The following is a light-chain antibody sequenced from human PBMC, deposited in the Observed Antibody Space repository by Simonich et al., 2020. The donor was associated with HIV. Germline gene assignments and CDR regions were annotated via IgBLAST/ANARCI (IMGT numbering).Light chain of an antibody. Sequence: QSALTQPASVSGSPGQSITISCPGTSSDFGGSDYVSWYQPHPGKAPKLMIYDVSKRPSGVSNRFSGSKSGNTASLTISGLQAEDEADYYCSSYTSSSTLVFGGGTKLTVL. CDR2: DVS. CDR3: SSYTSSSTLV. J-gene: IGLJ2*01. V-gene: IGLV2-14*01. CDR1: SSDFGGSDY.